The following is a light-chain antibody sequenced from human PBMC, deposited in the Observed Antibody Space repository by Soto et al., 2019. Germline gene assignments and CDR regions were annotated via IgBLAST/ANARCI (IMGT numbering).Light chain of an antibody. CDR2: DVS. V-gene: IGLV2-14*01. J-gene: IGLJ1*01. Sequence: QSALTQPASVSGSPGQSITISCTGTSSDVGGYNYVSWYQQHPGKAPKLMIYDVSNRLSGVSNRFSGSKSGNTASLTISGLQAEDEADYYCSSYTSSLYVFGTGTKLTVL. CDR1: SSDVGGYNY. CDR3: SSYTSSLYV.